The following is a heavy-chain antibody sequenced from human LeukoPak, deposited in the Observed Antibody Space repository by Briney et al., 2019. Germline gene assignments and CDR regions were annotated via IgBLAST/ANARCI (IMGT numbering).Heavy chain of an antibody. J-gene: IGHJ4*02. Sequence: PGGSLRLSCAGSAFTFSDYHMSWIRQAPGKGLEWLSYITNSGSIIYYGDSVKGRFTVSRDNAKKSLYLELKSLRAEDTAVYYCAADYGSAWSYYWGLGTLVTVSS. CDR2: ITNSGSII. CDR1: AFTFSDYH. D-gene: IGHD6-19*01. CDR3: AADYGSAWSYY. V-gene: IGHV3-11*04.